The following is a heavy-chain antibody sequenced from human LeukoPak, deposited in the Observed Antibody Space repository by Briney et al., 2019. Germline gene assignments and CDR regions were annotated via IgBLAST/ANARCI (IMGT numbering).Heavy chain of an antibody. CDR2: ISSSGTTQ. Sequence: PGGSLRLSCAASGFTFSDYYMSWIRQAPGKGLEWITFISSSGTTQYCADSVRGRFTVSRDNAKSSLYLYLNSLRDEDTAVYYCAIQMTVIAVVPYFDYWGQGSQVTVSS. D-gene: IGHD3-22*01. J-gene: IGHJ4*02. CDR3: AIQMTVIAVVPYFDY. CDR1: GFTFSDYY. V-gene: IGHV3-11*04.